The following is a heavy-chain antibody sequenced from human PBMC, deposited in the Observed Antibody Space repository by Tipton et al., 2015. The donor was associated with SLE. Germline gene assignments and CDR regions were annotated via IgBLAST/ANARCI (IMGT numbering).Heavy chain of an antibody. CDR3: ATGYGDDDFYYYYYMDV. V-gene: IGHV4-39*07. CDR2: IYHSGST. D-gene: IGHD4-17*01. CDR1: NGSISGATSH. J-gene: IGHJ6*03. Sequence: TLSLTCTVSNGSISGATSHWAWIRQPPGKGLEWIGSIYHSGSTYYNPSLKSRVTISVDTSKNQFSLKLRSVTAADTALYYCATGYGDDDFYYYYYMDVWGKGITVTVSS.